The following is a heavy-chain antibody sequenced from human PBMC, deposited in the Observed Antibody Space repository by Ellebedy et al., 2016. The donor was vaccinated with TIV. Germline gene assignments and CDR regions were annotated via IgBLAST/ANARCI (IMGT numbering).Heavy chain of an antibody. CDR1: GGSISSYY. D-gene: IGHD5-18*01. J-gene: IGHJ4*02. V-gene: IGHV4-59*08. Sequence: SETLSLTCTVSGGSISSYYWSWIRQPPGKGLEWIGYIYYSGSTNYNPSLKSRVTISVDTSKNQFSLKLSSVTAADTAVYYCRGYSYGPTFDYWGQGTLVTVSS. CDR2: IYYSGST. CDR3: RGYSYGPTFDY.